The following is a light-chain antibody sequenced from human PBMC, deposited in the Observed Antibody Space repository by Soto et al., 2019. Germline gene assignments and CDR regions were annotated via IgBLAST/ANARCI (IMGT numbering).Light chain of an antibody. Sequence: IQMTQSPSSLSASVGDRVTITCRASQGISNELGWYQQRPGKAPKVLSYGASKLQSGVPSRFSGSAYGTDFTLTISSLQPEDFATYYCLQDYTYPWTVGQGTKVEMK. J-gene: IGKJ1*01. V-gene: IGKV1-6*01. CDR3: LQDYTYPWT. CDR1: QGISNE. CDR2: GAS.